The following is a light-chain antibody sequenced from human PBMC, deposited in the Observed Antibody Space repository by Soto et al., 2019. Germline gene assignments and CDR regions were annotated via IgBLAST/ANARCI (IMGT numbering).Light chain of an antibody. J-gene: IGKJ1*01. CDR2: KAS. CDR3: QHYNSYSEA. Sequence: IKMNPSPSTLCASLGERVTMTCRASQTISSWLAWYQQKPGKAPKLLIYKASTLKSGVPSRFSGSGSGTEFTLTISSLQPDDVATYYCQHYNSYSEAFGQGTKVDI. V-gene: IGKV1-5*03. CDR1: QTISSW.